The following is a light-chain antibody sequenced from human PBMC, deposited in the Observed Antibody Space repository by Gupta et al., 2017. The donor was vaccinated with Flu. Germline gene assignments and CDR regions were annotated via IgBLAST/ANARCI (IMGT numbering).Light chain of an antibody. CDR1: DIVRRG. Sequence: SSVLPQAPSVSVAPGRTARITCEGNDIVRRGVHWYQQRPGQVPVLVVYEDRERPSGIPERFSGSKSGNTATLIISRVEAGDEADYYCQVWDNDSDHVIFGGGTKLSVL. J-gene: IGLJ2*01. CDR3: QVWDNDSDHVI. V-gene: IGLV3-21*02. CDR2: EDR.